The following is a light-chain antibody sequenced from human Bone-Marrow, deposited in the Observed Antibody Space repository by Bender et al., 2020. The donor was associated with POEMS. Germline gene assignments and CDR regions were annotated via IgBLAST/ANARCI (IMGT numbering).Light chain of an antibody. CDR3: CSYAGSSTEM. V-gene: IGLV2-23*02. CDR1: SSDVGSYNL. J-gene: IGLJ3*02. Sequence: QSALTQPASVSGSPGQSITISCTGTSSDVGSYNLVSWYQQHPGKAPRLIIYEVSKWPSGVSNRFSGSKSGNTASLTISGLQPEDEAHYYCCSYAGSSTEMFGGGTKLTVL. CDR2: EVS.